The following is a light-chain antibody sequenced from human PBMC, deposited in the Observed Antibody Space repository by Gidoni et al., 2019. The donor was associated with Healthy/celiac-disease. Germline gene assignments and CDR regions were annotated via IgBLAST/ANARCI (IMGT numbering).Light chain of an antibody. CDR2: DAS. V-gene: IGKV3-11*01. J-gene: IGKJ4*01. CDR3: QQRSNWPLST. Sequence: EIVFTQSPATLSLSPGERATLSCRASQSVSSYLAWYQQKPGQAPRLLIYDASNRATGIPARFSGSGSGTDLTLTISSLEPEDFAVYYCQQRSNWPLSTFGGGTKVEIK. CDR1: QSVSSY.